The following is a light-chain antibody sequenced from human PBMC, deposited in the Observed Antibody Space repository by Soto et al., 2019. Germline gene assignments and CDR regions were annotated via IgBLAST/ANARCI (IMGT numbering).Light chain of an antibody. V-gene: IGKV3-20*01. CDR2: GAS. J-gene: IGKJ1*01. CDR3: HQHGRPPSK. Sequence: ETVFAQTRWKLSLARGERRSRSSRASQSVSNNYLAWYQQKPGQAPRLLIYGASSRATGIPDRISGRGCGTDMTLTFSSLKPEDLPVYYMHQHGRPPSKFGQGTKVDIK. CDR1: QSVSNNY.